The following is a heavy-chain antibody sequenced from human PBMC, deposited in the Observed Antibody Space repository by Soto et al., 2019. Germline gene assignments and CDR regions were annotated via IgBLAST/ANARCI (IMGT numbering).Heavy chain of an antibody. Sequence: QVQLVQSGAEVKKPGSSVKVSCKASGGTFSTYPISWVRQAPGQGLEWMGGINPIFGTANYAQKLQGRVKITADASTTTAHMQLSSLRSDDTAVYYCARLRASNFESYQHWGQGTLVTVSS. J-gene: IGHJ1*01. CDR3: ARLRASNFESYQH. V-gene: IGHV1-69*12. D-gene: IGHD4-4*01. CDR2: INPIFGTA. CDR1: GGTFSTYP.